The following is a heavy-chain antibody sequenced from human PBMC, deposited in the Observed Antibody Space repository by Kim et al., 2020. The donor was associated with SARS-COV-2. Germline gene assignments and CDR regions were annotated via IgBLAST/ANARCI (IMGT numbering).Heavy chain of an antibody. CDR2: ISAYNGNT. D-gene: IGHD3-22*01. J-gene: IGHJ4*02. CDR1: GYTFTSYG. CDR3: ARDHYDSSGYYYGGGMDY. V-gene: IGHV1-18*04. Sequence: ASVKVSCKASGYTFTSYGISWVRQAPGQGLEWMGWISAYNGNTNYAQKLQGRVTMTTDTSTSTAYMELRSLRSDDTAVYYCARDHYDSSGYYYGGGMDYWGQGTLVTVSS.